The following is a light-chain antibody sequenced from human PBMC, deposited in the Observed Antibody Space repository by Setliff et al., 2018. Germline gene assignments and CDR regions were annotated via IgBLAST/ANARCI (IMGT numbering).Light chain of an antibody. Sequence: QSALTQPRSVSGSPGQSVTISCTGTSNDVGGSNYVSWYQQHPGKAPKVMIYDVTKRPSGVPDRFSGSKSGNTASLTISGLLAGDEADYYCCSHTGTSYVFGTGTKVTVL. CDR3: CSHTGTSYV. CDR1: SNDVGGSNY. CDR2: DVT. J-gene: IGLJ1*01. V-gene: IGLV2-11*01.